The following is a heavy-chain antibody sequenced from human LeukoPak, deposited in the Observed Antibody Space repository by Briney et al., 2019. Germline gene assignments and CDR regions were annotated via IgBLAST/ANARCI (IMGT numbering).Heavy chain of an antibody. CDR1: GFKFQDYW. Sequence: GGSLRLSCTASGFKFQDYWMTWVRQAPGKGLEWVANIKQDGSETYYVDSVKGRFTVSRDNAENSLSLQMNSLRAEDTAVYYRARDLSSGYSSGWYADYWGQGTLVTVSS. V-gene: IGHV3-7*01. D-gene: IGHD6-19*01. J-gene: IGHJ4*02. CDR2: IKQDGSET. CDR3: ARDLSSGYSSGWYADY.